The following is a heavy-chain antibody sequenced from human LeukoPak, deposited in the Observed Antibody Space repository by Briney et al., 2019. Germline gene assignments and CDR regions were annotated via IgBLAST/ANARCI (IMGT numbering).Heavy chain of an antibody. CDR1: GFAVSSNY. J-gene: IGHJ4*02. V-gene: IGHV3-53*01. CDR3: AREGYSSSWYEVLVGYFDY. CDR2: IYSGGST. Sequence: PGGSLRLSCAASGFAVSSNYMSWVRQAPGKGLEWVSIIYSGGSTFYADSVKGRFTISRDNAKNSLYLQMNSLRAEDTAVYYCAREGYSSSWYEVLVGYFDYWGQGTLVTVSS. D-gene: IGHD6-13*01.